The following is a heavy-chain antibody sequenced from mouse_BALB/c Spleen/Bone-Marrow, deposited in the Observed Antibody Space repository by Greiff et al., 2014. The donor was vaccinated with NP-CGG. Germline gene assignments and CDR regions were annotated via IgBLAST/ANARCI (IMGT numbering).Heavy chain of an antibody. CDR2: VDPTNGNP. D-gene: IGHD2-3*01. V-gene: IGHV14-3*02. Sequence: VQLQQPGAELVKPGTSVKLSCTASGFNIKDTHLHWVQQRPEQGLEWIGRVDPTNGNPKYDPKFQGKATITVDTSSNTAYLQLSSLTSEDTAVYYCASYDGSRFAYWGQGTLVTVSA. CDR1: GFNIKDTH. CDR3: ASYDGSRFAY. J-gene: IGHJ3*01.